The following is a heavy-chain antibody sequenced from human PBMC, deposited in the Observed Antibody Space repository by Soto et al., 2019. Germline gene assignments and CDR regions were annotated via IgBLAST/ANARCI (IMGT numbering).Heavy chain of an antibody. J-gene: IGHJ4*02. CDR2: ISGSGDGT. CDR3: AKGISGSYYTLFDY. CDR1: EFTFSSYA. V-gene: IGHV3-23*01. D-gene: IGHD1-26*01. Sequence: EVLLLESGGGLVQPGGSLRLSCAASEFTFSSYAMSWVRQAPGKGLEWVSSISGSGDGTYYADSVKGRFTISRDNSKNTLDLQMNSLRGEDTAVYYCAKGISGSYYTLFDYWGQGTLVTVTS.